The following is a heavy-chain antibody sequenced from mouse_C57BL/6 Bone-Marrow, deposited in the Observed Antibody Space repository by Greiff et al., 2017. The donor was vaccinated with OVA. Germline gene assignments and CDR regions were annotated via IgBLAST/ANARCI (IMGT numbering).Heavy chain of an antibody. V-gene: IGHV10-1*01. CDR2: IRSKSNNYAT. Sequence: EVKLVESGGGLVQPKGSLKLSCAASGFSFNTYAMNWVRQAPGKGLEWVARIRSKSNNYATYYADSVKDRFTISRDDSESMLYLQMNNLKTEDTAMYYCVSHLRRGWYFDVWGTGTTVTVSS. D-gene: IGHD1-2*01. J-gene: IGHJ1*03. CDR1: GFSFNTYA. CDR3: VSHLRRGWYFDV.